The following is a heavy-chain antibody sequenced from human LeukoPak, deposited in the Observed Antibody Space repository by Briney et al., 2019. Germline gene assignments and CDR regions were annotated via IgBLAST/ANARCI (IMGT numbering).Heavy chain of an antibody. CDR2: IYYSGST. V-gene: IGHV4-59*08. D-gene: IGHD3-22*01. CDR3: AARGYRRTHGSLDV. J-gene: IGHJ6*02. Sequence: SETLPLTCTVSGGSISSHYWSWIRQPPGKGLEWIGYIYYSGSTNYNPSLKSRVTISVDTSKNQFSLKLSSVTAADAAVYYCAARGYRRTHGSLDVWGQGTTVTVSS. CDR1: GGSISSHY.